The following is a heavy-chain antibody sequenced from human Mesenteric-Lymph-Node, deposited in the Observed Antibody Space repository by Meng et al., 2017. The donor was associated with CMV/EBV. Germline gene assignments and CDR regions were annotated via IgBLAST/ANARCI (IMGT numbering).Heavy chain of an antibody. CDR1: GFTFSNYW. CDR3: ARTPREDYGGNLDY. Sequence: ASGFTFSNYWMTWVRQAPGKGLEWVANIEQVGGEKYYVDSVKGRFTISRDDAKNSLSLQMNSLRVEDTAIYYCARTPREDYGGNLDYWGQGTLVTVSS. D-gene: IGHD4-23*01. V-gene: IGHV3-7*01. J-gene: IGHJ4*02. CDR2: IEQVGGEK.